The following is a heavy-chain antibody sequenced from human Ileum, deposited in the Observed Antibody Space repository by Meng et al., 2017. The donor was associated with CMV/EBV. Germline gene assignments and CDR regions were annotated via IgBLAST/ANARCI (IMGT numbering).Heavy chain of an antibody. V-gene: IGHV3-7*01. CDR1: GFTFSSHW. Sequence: GESLKISCAASGFTFSSHWMTWVRQAPGKGLEWVANIKQDESEKNYVDSVKGRFTISRDNAKNSLYLQMNGLRVEDTAVYYCARVGSASARGLDIWGQGTMVTVSS. CDR2: IKQDESEK. CDR3: ARVGSASARGLDI. D-gene: IGHD2-2*01. J-gene: IGHJ3*02.